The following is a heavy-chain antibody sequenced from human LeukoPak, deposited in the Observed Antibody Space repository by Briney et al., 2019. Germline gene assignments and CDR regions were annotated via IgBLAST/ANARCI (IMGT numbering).Heavy chain of an antibody. CDR1: GGSVYTSDYY. CDR3: ARVFDS. J-gene: IGHJ4*02. V-gene: IGHV4-39*07. CDR2: IFYTGET. Sequence: SETLSLTCTVSGGSVYTSDYYWGWVRQPPGKGPEWIGDIFYTGETNYNPPLKSRVSISIDTSKNQFSLKLTSVTAADTAVYYCARVFDSWGQGTLVTVSS.